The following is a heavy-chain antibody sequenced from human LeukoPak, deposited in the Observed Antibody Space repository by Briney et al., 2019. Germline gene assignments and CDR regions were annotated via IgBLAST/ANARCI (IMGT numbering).Heavy chain of an antibody. J-gene: IGHJ4*02. Sequence: GGSLRLSCAASGFTLSKAWMICVRQAPGKELEWVARIKTKPEGGTTDYAAPVKGRFTISRDDSKNTLFLKMNSLKTEDTAVYYCTSSGSRWDYFDYWGQGTLATVSS. V-gene: IGHV3-15*05. CDR2: IKTKPEGGTT. D-gene: IGHD4-23*01. CDR1: GFTLSKAW. CDR3: TSSGSRWDYFDY.